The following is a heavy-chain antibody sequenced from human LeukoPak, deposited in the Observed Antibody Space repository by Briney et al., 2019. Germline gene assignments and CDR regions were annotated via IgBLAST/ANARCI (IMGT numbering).Heavy chain of an antibody. CDR2: ISWNSGSI. CDR3: AKDTYDFWPGIFDY. V-gene: IGHV3-9*01. Sequence: GRSLRLSCAASGFTFDDYAMHWVRQAPGKGLEWVSGISWNSGSIGYADSVKGRFTISRDNAKNSLYLQMNSLRAEDTALCYCAKDTYDFWPGIFDYWGQGTLVTVSS. CDR1: GFTFDDYA. J-gene: IGHJ4*02. D-gene: IGHD3-3*01.